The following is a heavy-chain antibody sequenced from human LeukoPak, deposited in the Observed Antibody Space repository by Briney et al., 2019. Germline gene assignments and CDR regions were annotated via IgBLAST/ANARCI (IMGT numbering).Heavy chain of an antibody. CDR3: ARDFSTIIVHLGYFDC. CDR1: GYTFTGYY. CDR2: INPNSGDT. J-gene: IGHJ4*02. D-gene: IGHD3-22*01. Sequence: ASVKVSCKASGYTFTGYYMHWVRQAPGQGPEWMGWINPNSGDTNYAQKFQGRVTMTGDTSISTAYMELSRLRSDDTALYYCARDFSTIIVHLGYFDCWGQGTLVTVSS. V-gene: IGHV1-2*02.